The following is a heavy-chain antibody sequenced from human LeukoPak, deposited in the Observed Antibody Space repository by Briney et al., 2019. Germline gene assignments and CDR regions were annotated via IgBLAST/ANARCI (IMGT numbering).Heavy chain of an antibody. CDR2: TYYSGYT. Sequence: SETLSLNCTVYGGSISSYYWSWIRHPPGKGLEWIGYTYYSGYTNYNPSLKSRVTISVDTSKNQFSLKLSSVTAADTAVYYCARTTMVRGTYYMDVWGKGTTVTISS. CDR3: ARTTMVRGTYYMDV. V-gene: IGHV4-59*01. D-gene: IGHD3-10*01. J-gene: IGHJ6*03. CDR1: GGSISSYY.